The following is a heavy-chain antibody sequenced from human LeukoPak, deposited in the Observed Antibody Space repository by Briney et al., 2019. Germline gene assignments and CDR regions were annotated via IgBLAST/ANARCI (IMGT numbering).Heavy chain of an antibody. CDR1: GFTFSSYW. D-gene: IGHD3-22*01. CDR2: IRYDGSNK. Sequence: PGGSLRLSCAASGFTFSSYWMSWVRQAPGKGLEWVAFIRYDGSNKYYADSVKGRFTISRDNSKNTLYLQMNSLRAEDTAVYYCAKGRSSGYYSDYWGQGTLVTVSS. CDR3: AKGRSSGYYSDY. V-gene: IGHV3-30*02. J-gene: IGHJ4*02.